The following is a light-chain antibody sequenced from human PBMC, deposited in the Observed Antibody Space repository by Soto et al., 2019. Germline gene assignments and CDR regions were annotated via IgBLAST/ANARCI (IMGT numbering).Light chain of an antibody. V-gene: IGLV2-14*01. J-gene: IGLJ1*01. CDR3: SSYAGSNNFV. CDR2: EVS. Sequence: QSVLTQPASVSGSPGQSITISYTGTTSDVGGYEFVSWFHQDPGKGPKVIPYEVSNRPSGTSNRFSGSKSGNTASLTISGLQAEDEADYYCSSYAGSNNFVFGSGTKLTVL. CDR1: TSDVGGYEF.